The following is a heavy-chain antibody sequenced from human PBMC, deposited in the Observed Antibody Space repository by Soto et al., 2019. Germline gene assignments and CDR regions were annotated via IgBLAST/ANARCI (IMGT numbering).Heavy chain of an antibody. CDR3: ARGRVVRGVTTSVPHDF. CDR2: INAGGGDT. Sequence: ASVKVSCKTSGYTFTTYAMHWVPQAPGQRLEWMGWINAGGGDTKYSQRFQGRVTISRDTSASTVYMELSSLTPEDTAVYYCARGRVVRGVTTSVPHDFWGQGTLVTVSS. CDR1: GYTFTTYA. D-gene: IGHD3-10*01. V-gene: IGHV1-3*01. J-gene: IGHJ4*02.